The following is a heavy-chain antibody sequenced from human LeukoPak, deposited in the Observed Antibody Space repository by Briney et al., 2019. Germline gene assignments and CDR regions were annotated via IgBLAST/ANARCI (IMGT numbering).Heavy chain of an antibody. CDR1: GFTFDDYA. J-gene: IGHJ6*03. CDR2: ISWNSGSI. V-gene: IGHV3-9*01. CDR3: ARVGAAAPSFYYYYYMDV. Sequence: PGRSLRLSCAASGFTFDDYAMHWVRQAPEKGLEWVSGISWNSGSIGYADSVKGRFTISRDNAKNSLYLQMNSLRAEDTAVYYCARVGAAAPSFYYYYYMDVWGKGTTVTISS. D-gene: IGHD1-26*01.